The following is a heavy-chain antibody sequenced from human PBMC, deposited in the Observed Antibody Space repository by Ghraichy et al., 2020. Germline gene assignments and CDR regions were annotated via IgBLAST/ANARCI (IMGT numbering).Heavy chain of an antibody. CDR1: GFSFSTTG. D-gene: IGHD2-21*01. Sequence: GSLRLTCAASGFSFSTTGMSWVRQAPGRGPEWVSSISSSGGETYYGDSVKGRFTVSRDNSKNTLYLQMNSLTVEDTAVFYCVKIGVIGLWYFDLWGRGTLVRVSS. CDR2: ISSSGGET. V-gene: IGHV3-23*01. J-gene: IGHJ2*01. CDR3: VKIGVIGLWYFDL.